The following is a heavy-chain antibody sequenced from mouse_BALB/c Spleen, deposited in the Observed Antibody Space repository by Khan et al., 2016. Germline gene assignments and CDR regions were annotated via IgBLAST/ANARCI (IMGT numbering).Heavy chain of an antibody. CDR2: INPNNGGT. CDR3: ASKEYGNYGFAY. D-gene: IGHD2-10*02. J-gene: IGHJ3*01. Sequence: VRLQQSGPELVKPGASVKIPCKAYGYTFTDYNMDWVKQSHGKSLEWIGDINPNNGGTIYNQKFKGKATLTVDKSSSTAYMELRSLTSEDTAVYCCASKEYGNYGFAYWGQGTLVTVSA. CDR1: GYTFTDYN. V-gene: IGHV1-18*01.